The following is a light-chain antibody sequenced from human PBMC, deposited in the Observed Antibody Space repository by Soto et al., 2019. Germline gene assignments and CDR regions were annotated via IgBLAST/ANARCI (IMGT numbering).Light chain of an antibody. CDR1: QSVSSY. CDR3: QQRSNWPPWT. V-gene: IGKV3-11*01. J-gene: IGKJ1*01. CDR2: DAS. Sequence: EILLTQSPATLSLSPGERATLSCRASQSVSSYLAWYQQKPGQAPRLLIYDASNRATGIPARFSGSGSGTDFTLTISSLEPEDFAVYYCQQRSNWPPWTYGQGPKV.